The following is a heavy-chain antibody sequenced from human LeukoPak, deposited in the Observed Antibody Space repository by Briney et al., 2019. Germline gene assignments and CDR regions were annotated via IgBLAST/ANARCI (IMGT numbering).Heavy chain of an antibody. Sequence: GASVKVSCKASGYTFTGYYMHWVRQAPGQGLGWMGWINPNSGGTNYAQKFQGWVTMTRDTSISTAYMELSRLRSDDTAVYYCARGGGYCSSTSCYPSFDYWGQGTLVTVSS. CDR2: INPNSGGT. CDR1: GYTFTGYY. CDR3: ARGGGYCSSTSCYPSFDY. V-gene: IGHV1-2*04. J-gene: IGHJ4*02. D-gene: IGHD2-2*01.